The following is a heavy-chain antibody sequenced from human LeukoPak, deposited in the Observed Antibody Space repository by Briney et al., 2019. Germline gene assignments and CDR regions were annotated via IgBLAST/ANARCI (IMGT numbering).Heavy chain of an antibody. CDR2: IYYSGST. V-gene: IGHV4-59*01. Sequence: SETLSLTCTVSGGSISSYYWSWIRQPPGKGLEWIGYIYYSGSTNYNPSLKSRVTISVDTSKNQFSLKLSSVTAADTAVYYCARGGYCSSTSCVGFDYWGQGTLVTVSS. CDR1: GGSISSYY. J-gene: IGHJ4*02. D-gene: IGHD2-2*01. CDR3: ARGGYCSSTSCVGFDY.